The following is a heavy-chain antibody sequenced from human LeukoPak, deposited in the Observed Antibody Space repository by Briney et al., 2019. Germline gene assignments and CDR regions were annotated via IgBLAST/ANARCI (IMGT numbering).Heavy chain of an antibody. Sequence: GGSLRLSCAASGFTFSSYSMNWIRQAPGKGLEWVSSISSSSSYIYYADSVKGRFTISRDNAKNSLYLQMNSLRAEDTAVYYCARASNDYFDYWGQGTLVTVSS. D-gene: IGHD1-1*01. CDR3: ARASNDYFDY. J-gene: IGHJ4*02. CDR2: ISSSSSYI. V-gene: IGHV3-21*01. CDR1: GFTFSSYS.